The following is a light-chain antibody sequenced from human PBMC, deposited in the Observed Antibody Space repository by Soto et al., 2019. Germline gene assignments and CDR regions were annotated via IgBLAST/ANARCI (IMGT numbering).Light chain of an antibody. CDR3: QSYDSSLSGVV. CDR2: GNS. J-gene: IGLJ1*01. CDR1: SSNIGAGSD. V-gene: IGLV1-40*01. Sequence: QSVLTQPPSVSGAPGQRVTISCTGSSSNIGAGSDVHWYQQLPGTAPKLLIYGNSNRPSGVPDRFSGSKSGTSASLAIAGLRAEDEADYYCQSYDSSLSGVVLGTGTKLTVL.